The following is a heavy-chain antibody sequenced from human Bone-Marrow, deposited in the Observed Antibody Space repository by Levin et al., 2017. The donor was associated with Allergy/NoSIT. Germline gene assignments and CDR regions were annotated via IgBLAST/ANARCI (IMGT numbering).Heavy chain of an antibody. CDR3: AREGYYESSGYWNAFDM. V-gene: IGHV4-59*01. D-gene: IGHD3-22*01. CDR2: IYYSGST. J-gene: IGHJ3*02. CDR1: GGSISSYY. Sequence: SQTLSLTCIVSGGSISSYYWSWIRQPPGKGLEWIGYIYYSGSTNYNPSLKSRVTISVDTSKNQFSLKLSSVTAADTAVYYCAREGYYESSGYWNAFDMWGQGTMVTVSA.